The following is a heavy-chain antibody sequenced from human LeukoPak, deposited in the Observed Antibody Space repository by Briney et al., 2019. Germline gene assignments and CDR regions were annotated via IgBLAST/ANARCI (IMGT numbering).Heavy chain of an antibody. CDR3: AREGATTAFDY. CDR1: GFNFSIYP. V-gene: IGHV3-23*01. J-gene: IGHJ4*02. CDR2: ISGSGGST. D-gene: IGHD1-26*01. Sequence: PGGTLRLSCTTSGFNFSIYPMTWVRQAPGKGLEWVSAISGSGGSTYYADSVKGRFTISRDNSKNTLYLQMNSLRAEDTAVYYCAREGATTAFDYWGQGTLVTVSS.